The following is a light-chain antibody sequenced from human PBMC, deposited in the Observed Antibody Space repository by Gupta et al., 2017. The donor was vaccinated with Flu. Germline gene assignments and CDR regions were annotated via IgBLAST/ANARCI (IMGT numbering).Light chain of an antibody. J-gene: IGKJ2*01. CDR3: QQYGSSPYT. Sequence: GHLSLSPGERATLSCRASQSVRSSYLAWYQQKPGQAPRLLIYGASSRATGIPDRFSGSGSGTEFTLTISRREPEDFAVYYCQQYGSSPYTFGQGTKLEIK. CDR2: GAS. V-gene: IGKV3-20*01. CDR1: QSVRSSY.